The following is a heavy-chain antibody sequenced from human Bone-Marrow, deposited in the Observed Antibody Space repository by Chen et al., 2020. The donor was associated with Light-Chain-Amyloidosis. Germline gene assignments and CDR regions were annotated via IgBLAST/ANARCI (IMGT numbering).Heavy chain of an antibody. CDR3: ARDTHYDFQNGPLSWFDP. CDR1: GDSTRSSLYY. V-gene: IGHV4-39*06. D-gene: IGHD3-3*01. CDR2: ISRTGAT. J-gene: IGHJ5*02. Sequence: RLQMQESGPGLVKPSETLSLSCTVSGDSTRSSLYYWPWIRQSTGRGLEWIGSISRTGATSYNPSLGSRVTISLDTSKNSYSVDVTSVTAADTAVYYCARDTHYDFQNGPLSWFDPWGRGALVTVSS.